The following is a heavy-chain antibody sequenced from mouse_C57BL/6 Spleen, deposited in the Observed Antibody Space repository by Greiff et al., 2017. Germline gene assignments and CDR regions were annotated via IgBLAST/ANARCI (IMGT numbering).Heavy chain of an antibody. Sequence: EVQGVESGGGLVQPGGSLSLSCAASGFTFTDYYMSWVRQPPGKALEWLGFIRNKANGYTTEYSASVKGRFTISRDNSQSILYLQMNALRAEDSATYYCARYIDGYDEAMDYWGQGTSVTVSS. CDR1: GFTFTDYY. V-gene: IGHV7-3*01. CDR2: IRNKANGYTT. CDR3: ARYIDGYDEAMDY. D-gene: IGHD2-2*01. J-gene: IGHJ4*01.